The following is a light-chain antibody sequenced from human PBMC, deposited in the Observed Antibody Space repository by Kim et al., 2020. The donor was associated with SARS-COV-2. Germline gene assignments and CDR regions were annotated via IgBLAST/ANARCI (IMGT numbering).Light chain of an antibody. CDR3: LQDNSFPWT. CDR2: DVS. CDR1: QAIGND. Sequence: AIQMTQSPSSLSASVGDRVTITCRASQAIGNDLGWYQQKLGKAPNLLIHDVSTLQNGVSSRFSGSRSGTLFTLTISSLQPEDFATYYCLQDNSFPWTFGQGTKVDIK. J-gene: IGKJ1*01. V-gene: IGKV1-6*01.